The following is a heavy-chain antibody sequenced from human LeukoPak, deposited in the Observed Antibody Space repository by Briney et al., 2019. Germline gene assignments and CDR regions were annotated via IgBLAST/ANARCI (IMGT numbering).Heavy chain of an antibody. J-gene: IGHJ4*02. V-gene: IGHV3-23*01. CDR3: AKRGVVIRVILVGFHKEAYYFDS. D-gene: IGHD3-22*01. CDR1: GITLSNYG. CDR2: ISDSGGST. Sequence: GGSLRLSCAVSGITLSNYGMTWVRQAPGKGLEWVAGISDSGGSTNYADSVKGRLTISRDNPKNTLYLQMNSLRAEDTAVYFCAKRGVVIRVILVGFHKEAYYFDSWGQGALVTVSS.